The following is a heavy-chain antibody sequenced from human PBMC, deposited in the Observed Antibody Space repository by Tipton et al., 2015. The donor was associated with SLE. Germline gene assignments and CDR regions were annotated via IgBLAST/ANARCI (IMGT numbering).Heavy chain of an antibody. CDR1: GFTFDDYA. J-gene: IGHJ4*02. D-gene: IGHD6-6*01. CDR3: ARGRTTSSFDS. CDR2: LFYSGDT. V-gene: IGHV4-30-4*07. Sequence: LRLSCAASGFTFDDYAMNWVRQAPGKGLEWIGDLFYSGDTYYNPSLKGRIIISLDTSKNQFSLKLSSVTAADTALYYCARGRTTSSFDSWGQGTLVTVSS.